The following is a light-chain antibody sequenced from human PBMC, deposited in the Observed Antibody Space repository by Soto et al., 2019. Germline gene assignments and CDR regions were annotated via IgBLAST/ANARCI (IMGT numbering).Light chain of an antibody. V-gene: IGKV1-5*01. Sequence: DIQMTQSPSTLSASVVDRVTITCRASQSISSWLAWYQQKPGKAPKLLIYDASSLESGVPSRFSGSGSGTEFTLTISSLQPDDFATYYCQQYYRQATFGQGTKVDNK. CDR1: QSISSW. CDR2: DAS. CDR3: QQYYRQAT. J-gene: IGKJ1*01.